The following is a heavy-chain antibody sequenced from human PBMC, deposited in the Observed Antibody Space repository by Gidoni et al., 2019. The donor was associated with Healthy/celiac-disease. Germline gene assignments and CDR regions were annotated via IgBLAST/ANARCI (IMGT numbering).Heavy chain of an antibody. CDR1: GGSISSSSYY. V-gene: IGHV4-39*01. J-gene: IGHJ6*02. D-gene: IGHD1-26*01. CDR3: ARRGLPYGMDV. CDR2: IYYGGST. Sequence: QLQLQESRPGRVRPSETLYLTCTVSGGSISSSSYYWGWIRQPPGKGLEWIGSIYYGGSTYYNPSLKSRATISVDTSKNQFSLKLSSVTAADTAVYYCARRGLPYGMDVWGQGTTVTVSS.